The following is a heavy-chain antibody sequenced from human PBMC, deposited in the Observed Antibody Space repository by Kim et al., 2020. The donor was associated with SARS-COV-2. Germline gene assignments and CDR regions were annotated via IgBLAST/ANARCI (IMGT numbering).Heavy chain of an antibody. CDR3: ARDSQRISGGFSFDY. CDR1: GFTFSSYA. V-gene: IGHV3-30-3*01. D-gene: IGHD3-3*01. Sequence: GGSLRLSCAASGFTFSSYAMHWVRQAPGKGLEWVAVISYDGSNKYYADSVKGRFTISRDNSKNTLYLQMNSLRAEDTAVYYCARDSQRISGGFSFDYWGQGTLVTVSS. J-gene: IGHJ4*02. CDR2: ISYDGSNK.